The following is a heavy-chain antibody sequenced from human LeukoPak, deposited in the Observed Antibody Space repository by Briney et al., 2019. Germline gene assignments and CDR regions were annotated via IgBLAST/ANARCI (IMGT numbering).Heavy chain of an antibody. CDR3: AKPLGATVYLRY. D-gene: IGHD1-26*01. V-gene: IGHV3-23*01. CDR2: ISGSGGST. CDR1: GFTVSSNY. J-gene: IGHJ4*02. Sequence: GGSLRLSCAASGFTVSSNYMRWVRPAPGKGLEWVSAISGSGGSTYYADSVKGRFTISRDNSKNTLYLQMNSLRAEDTAVYYCAKPLGATVYLRYWGQGTLVTVSS.